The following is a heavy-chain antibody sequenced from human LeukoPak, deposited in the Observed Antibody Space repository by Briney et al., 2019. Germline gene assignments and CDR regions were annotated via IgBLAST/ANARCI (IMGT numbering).Heavy chain of an antibody. CDR2: INHSGST. CDR3: ARGQNDKIIYGSGSYYKSIDC. Sequence: PSETLSLTCAVYGGSFSGYYWSWIRQPPGKGLEWIGEINHSGSTNYNPSLKSRVTISVDTSKNQFSLKLSSVTAADTAVYYCARGQNDKIIYGSGSYYKSIDCWGQGTLVTVSS. V-gene: IGHV4-34*01. J-gene: IGHJ4*02. D-gene: IGHD3-10*01. CDR1: GGSFSGYY.